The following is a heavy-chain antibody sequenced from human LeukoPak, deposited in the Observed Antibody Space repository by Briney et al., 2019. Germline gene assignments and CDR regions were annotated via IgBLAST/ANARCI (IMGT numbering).Heavy chain of an antibody. Sequence: PGGSLRLSCAASGFIFSSRWMSWVRQAPGKGLEWVANIKRDGSGEYYVDSVKGRFTISRDNAKNSLYLQMNSLRAEDTAVYYCASLLGDKTIFDYWGQGTLDTVSS. CDR3: ASLLGDKTIFDY. D-gene: IGHD1-26*01. CDR2: IKRDGSGE. J-gene: IGHJ4*02. V-gene: IGHV3-7*01. CDR1: GFIFSSRW.